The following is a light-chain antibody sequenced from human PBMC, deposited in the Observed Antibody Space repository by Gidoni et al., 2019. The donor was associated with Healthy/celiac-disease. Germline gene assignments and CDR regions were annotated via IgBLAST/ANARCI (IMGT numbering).Light chain of an antibody. J-gene: IGLJ2*01. CDR1: ISAVGSYNL. Sequence: QSALTQPASVSGSPGPSITISGTVTISAVGSYNLVSWYQQHPGKAPKLMIYEGSNRPSGVSNRFSGSKSGNTASLTISGLQAEDEADYYCCSYAGSSTSRDVVFGGGTKLTVL. CDR2: EGS. CDR3: CSYAGSSTSRDVV. V-gene: IGLV2-23*01.